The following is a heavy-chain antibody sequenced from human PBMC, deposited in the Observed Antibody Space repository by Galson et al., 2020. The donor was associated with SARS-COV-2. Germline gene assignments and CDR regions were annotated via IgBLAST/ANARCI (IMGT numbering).Heavy chain of an antibody. Sequence: ETSETLSLTCAVYGGSFSGYYWSWIRQPPGKGLEWIGEINHSGSTNYNPSLKSRVTISVDTSKNQFSLKLSSVTAADTAVYYCARDRSTRAPWFISYYYGMYVWGQGTTVTVSS. D-gene: IGHD2-2*01. V-gene: IGHV4-34*01. J-gene: IGHJ6*02. CDR1: GGSFSGYY. CDR2: INHSGST. CDR3: ARDRSTRAPWFISYYYGMYV.